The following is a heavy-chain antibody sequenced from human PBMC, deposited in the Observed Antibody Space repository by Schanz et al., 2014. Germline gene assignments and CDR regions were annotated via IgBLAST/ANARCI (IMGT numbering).Heavy chain of an antibody. CDR3: ARDRVSFVRGPLGVD. D-gene: IGHD3-10*01. CDR2: ISGYKGDT. Sequence: QVQLVQSGVEVKRPGASVRVSCKASGYSFTDYAIHWVRQAPGQGLEWMGWISGYKGDTNYAPKFQDRVTMTTDTSTGITSLELRNLKSDDTAVYYCARDRVSFVRGPLGVDWGQGTQVIVSS. CDR1: GYSFTDYA. V-gene: IGHV1-18*01. J-gene: IGHJ4*02.